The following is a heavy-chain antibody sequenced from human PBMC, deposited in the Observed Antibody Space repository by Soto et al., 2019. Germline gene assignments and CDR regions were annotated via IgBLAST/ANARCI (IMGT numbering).Heavy chain of an antibody. V-gene: IGHV1-18*01. D-gene: IGHD5-18*01. CDR1: GYTFTSYG. CDR3: ASTGGYRYGSNWLDP. J-gene: IGHJ5*02. CDR2: ISAYNGNT. Sequence: GASVKVSFKASGYTFTSYGISWVRQAPGQGLEWMGWISAYNGNTNYAQKLQGRVTMTTDTSTSTAYMELRSLRSDDTAVYYCASTGGYRYGSNWLDPWGQGNLVTFSS.